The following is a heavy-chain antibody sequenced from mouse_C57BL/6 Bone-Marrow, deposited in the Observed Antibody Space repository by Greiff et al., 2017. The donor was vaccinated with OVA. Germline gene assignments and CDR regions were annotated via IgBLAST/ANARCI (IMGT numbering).Heavy chain of an antibody. V-gene: IGHV1-26*01. D-gene: IGHD3-2*02. CDR2: INPNNGGT. J-gene: IGHJ3*01. Sequence: EVQLQQSGPELVKPGASVKISCKASGYTFTDYYMNWVKQSHGKSLEWIGDINPNNGGTSYNQKFKGKATLTVDKSSSTAYMELSSLTSEDTAVYYCTTTPYSSPFAYWGQGTLVTVSA. CDR3: TTTPYSSPFAY. CDR1: GYTFTDYY.